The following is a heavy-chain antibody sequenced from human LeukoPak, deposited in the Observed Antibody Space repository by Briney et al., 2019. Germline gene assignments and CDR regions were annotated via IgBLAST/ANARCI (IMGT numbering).Heavy chain of an antibody. D-gene: IGHD6-13*01. V-gene: IGHV3-23*01. J-gene: IGHJ4*02. Sequence: GGSLRLSCAASGFTFSSFAMSWVRQAPGKGLEWVSAISGSGATIYYADSVKGRFTISRDNSKNTLYLQMNSLRAEDTAVYYCAKDWWAAGSFFDYWGQGTLVTVSS. CDR2: ISGSGATI. CDR1: GFTFSSFA. CDR3: AKDWWAAGSFFDY.